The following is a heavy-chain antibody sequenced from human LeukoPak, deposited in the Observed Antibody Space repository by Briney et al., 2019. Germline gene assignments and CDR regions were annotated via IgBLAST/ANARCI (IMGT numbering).Heavy chain of an antibody. Sequence: KPSETLSLTCTVSGYSISSGYYWGWIRQPPGEGLGWIGSIYHSGSTYYNPSLKSRVTISRDTSKNQFSLKLSSVTAADSAVYYCGRYRGNERGIDYWGQGTPVTVSS. CDR2: IYHSGST. CDR1: GYSISSGYY. J-gene: IGHJ4*02. D-gene: IGHD5-12*01. CDR3: GRYRGNERGIDY. V-gene: IGHV4-38-2*02.